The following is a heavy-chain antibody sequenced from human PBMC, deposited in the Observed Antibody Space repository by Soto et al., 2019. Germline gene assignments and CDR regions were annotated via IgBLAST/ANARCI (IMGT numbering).Heavy chain of an antibody. D-gene: IGHD5-18*01. J-gene: IGHJ2*01. V-gene: IGHV1-18*04. CDR2: ISLKNGDT. CDR1: GYSFTNHG. CDR3: ATVYSYGSHWCFDL. Sequence: QVQLVQSGAEVRKPGASVKVSCTASGYSFTNHGITWVRQAPGQGLEWMGWISLKNGDTKYAQQVQGRGTMTTDTSPSTGYMELWNLIYDDTAVYYCATVYSYGSHWCFDLWGRGTLVTVSS.